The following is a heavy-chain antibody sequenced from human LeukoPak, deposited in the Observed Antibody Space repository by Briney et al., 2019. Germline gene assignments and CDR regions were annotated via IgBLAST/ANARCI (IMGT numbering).Heavy chain of an antibody. CDR2: IKQDGSEK. CDR3: ARAGGTYYGIAFDI. CDR1: GFTFSSYD. D-gene: IGHD1-26*01. Sequence: PGGSLRLSCAASGFTFSSYDMTWVRQAPGKGLEWVANIKQDGSEKYYVASVKGRFTISRDNAKNSLYLQMNSLRAEDTAVYYCARAGGTYYGIAFDIWGQGTMVTVSS. V-gene: IGHV3-7*01. J-gene: IGHJ3*02.